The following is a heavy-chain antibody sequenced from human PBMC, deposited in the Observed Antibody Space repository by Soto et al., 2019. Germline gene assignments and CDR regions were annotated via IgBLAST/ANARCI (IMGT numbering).Heavy chain of an antibody. CDR3: ARDIVVVVAAKDDYYYGMDV. D-gene: IGHD2-15*01. CDR1: GGAFSSYA. CDR2: IIPIFGTA. Sequence: SVKVSCKASGGAFSSYAISWVRQAPGQGLEWMGGIIPIFGTANYAQKFQGRVTITADESTSTAYMELSSLRSEDTAVYYCARDIVVVVAAKDDYYYGMDVWGQGTTVTVSS. J-gene: IGHJ6*02. V-gene: IGHV1-69*13.